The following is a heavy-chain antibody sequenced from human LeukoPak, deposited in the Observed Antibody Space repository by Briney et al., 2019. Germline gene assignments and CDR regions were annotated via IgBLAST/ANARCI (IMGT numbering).Heavy chain of an antibody. D-gene: IGHD3-10*01. CDR2: ISYDGSNK. J-gene: IGHJ4*02. CDR1: GFTFSSYA. Sequence: PGRSLRLSCAASGFTFSSYAMHWVRQAPGKGLEWVAVISYDGSNKYYADSVKGRFTISRDNSKNTLYLQMNSLRAEDTAVYYCARDREVRGLDYWGQGTLVTVSS. V-gene: IGHV3-30*04. CDR3: ARDREVRGLDY.